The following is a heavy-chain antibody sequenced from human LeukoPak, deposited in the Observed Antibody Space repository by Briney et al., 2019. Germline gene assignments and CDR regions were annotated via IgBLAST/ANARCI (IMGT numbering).Heavy chain of an antibody. CDR3: ARGDDYGDYWGLY. D-gene: IGHD4-17*01. J-gene: IGHJ4*02. CDR1: GYTFISYA. Sequence: ASVKVSCKASGYTFISYAFSWLRQAPGQGLEWMGWISAYNGRTNYPQRFQGRVTMTTDTSTSTAYMELRSLISDDAAVYYCARGDDYGDYWGLYWGQGTLVTVSS. CDR2: ISAYNGRT. V-gene: IGHV1-18*01.